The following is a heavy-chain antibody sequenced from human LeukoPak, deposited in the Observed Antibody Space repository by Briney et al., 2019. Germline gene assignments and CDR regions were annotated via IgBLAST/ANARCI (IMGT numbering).Heavy chain of an antibody. CDR3: ARAGAGRSPCDH. V-gene: IGHV1-2*02. D-gene: IGHD6-6*01. CDR1: GYTFTGYY. J-gene: IGHJ4*02. CDR2: INPNSGGT. Sequence: ASVKVSCTTSGYTFTGYYMHWVRQAPTQGLEWMGWINPNSGGTNYAQKFPGRVTMTRDTSITTAYMERGRLASDDTAVYYCARAGAGRSPCDHWGQGTLVTVSS.